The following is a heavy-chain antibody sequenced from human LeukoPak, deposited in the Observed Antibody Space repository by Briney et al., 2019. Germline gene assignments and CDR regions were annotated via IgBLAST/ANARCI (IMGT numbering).Heavy chain of an antibody. V-gene: IGHV3-48*03. CDR2: ISSSGSTI. CDR3: ARESRTTNYYYGMDV. D-gene: IGHD1-1*01. Sequence: GGSLRLSCAASGFTFSSYEMNWVRQAPGKGLEWVSYISSSGSTIYYADSVKSRFAISRDNAKNSLYLQMNSLRAEDTAVYYCARESRTTNYYYGMDVWGQGTTVTVSS. J-gene: IGHJ6*02. CDR1: GFTFSSYE.